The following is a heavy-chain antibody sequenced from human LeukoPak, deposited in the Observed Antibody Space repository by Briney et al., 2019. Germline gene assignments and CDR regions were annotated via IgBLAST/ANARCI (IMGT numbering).Heavy chain of an antibody. J-gene: IGHJ6*03. CDR2: IYYSGST. CDR3: ARGVTMVRGVIDYYMDV. CDR1: GGSISSYY. Sequence: SETLSLTCTVDGGSISSYYWSWIRQPPGKGMEWIGYIYYSGSTNYNPSLKSRVTISVDTSKKQFSLKLSSVTAADTAVYYCARGVTMVRGVIDYYMDVWGKGTTVTVSS. D-gene: IGHD3-10*01. V-gene: IGHV4-59*01.